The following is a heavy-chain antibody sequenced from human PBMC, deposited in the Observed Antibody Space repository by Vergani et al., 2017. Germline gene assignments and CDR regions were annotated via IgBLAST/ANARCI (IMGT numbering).Heavy chain of an antibody. D-gene: IGHD3-16*01. Sequence: QVQLVESGGGVVQPGRSLRLSCAASGFTFSSYGMHWVRQAPGKGLEWVAVISYDGSNKYYADSVKGRFTISRDNSKNTLYLQMNSLRAEDTAVYYCLWGGDLWGRGTLVTVSS. CDR1: GFTFSSYG. J-gene: IGHJ2*01. V-gene: IGHV3-30*03. CDR2: ISYDGSNK. CDR3: LWGGDL.